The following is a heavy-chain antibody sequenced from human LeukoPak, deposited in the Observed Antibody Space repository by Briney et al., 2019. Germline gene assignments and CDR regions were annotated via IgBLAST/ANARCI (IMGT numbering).Heavy chain of an antibody. CDR2: MNPNSGNT. J-gene: IGHJ4*02. CDR3: ARRNIAAAEYYFDY. CDR1: GYTFTSYD. V-gene: IGHV1-8*01. Sequence: ASVKVSSRASGYTFTSYDINWVRQATGQGLEWMGWMNPNSGNTGYAQKFQGRVTMTSNTSISTAYMELSSLRSEDTAVYYCARRNIAAAEYYFDYWGQGTLVTVSS. D-gene: IGHD6-13*01.